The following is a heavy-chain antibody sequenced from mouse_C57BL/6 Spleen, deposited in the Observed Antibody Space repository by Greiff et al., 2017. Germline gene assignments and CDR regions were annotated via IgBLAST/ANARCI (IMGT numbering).Heavy chain of an antibody. J-gene: IGHJ1*03. Sequence: QVQLQQSGTELVKPGASVKLSCKASGYTFTSYWMHWVKQRPGQGLEWIGNINPSNGGTNYNEKFKSKATLTVDKSSSTAYMQLSSLTSEDSAVYYCARGRDDGYYEYFDVWGTGTTVTVSS. CDR3: ARGRDDGYYEYFDV. D-gene: IGHD2-3*01. V-gene: IGHV1-53*01. CDR1: GYTFTSYW. CDR2: INPSNGGT.